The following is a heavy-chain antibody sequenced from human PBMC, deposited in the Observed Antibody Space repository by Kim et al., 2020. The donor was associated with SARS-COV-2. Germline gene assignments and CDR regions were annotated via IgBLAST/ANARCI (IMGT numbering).Heavy chain of an antibody. Sequence: SETLSLTCTVSGYSISSGYYWGWIRQPPGKGLEWIGSIYHSGSTYYNPSLKSRVTISVDTSKNQFSLKLSSVTAADTAVYYCARGIAVAGGYFQHWGQGT. V-gene: IGHV4-38-2*02. D-gene: IGHD6-19*01. J-gene: IGHJ1*01. CDR3: ARGIAVAGGYFQH. CDR2: IYHSGST. CDR1: GYSISSGYY.